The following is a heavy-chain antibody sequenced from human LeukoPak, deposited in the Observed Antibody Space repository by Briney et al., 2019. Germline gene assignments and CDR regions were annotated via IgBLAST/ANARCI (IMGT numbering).Heavy chain of an antibody. Sequence: GSLRLSCAASGFTFSSYGMHWVRQAPGKGLEWVAVISYDGSNKYYADSVKGRFTISRDNSRNTLYLQMNSLRAEDTAVYYCAKDDSSRAYYYYGMDVWGQGTTVTVSS. D-gene: IGHD6-13*01. CDR1: GFTFSSYG. CDR2: ISYDGSNK. CDR3: AKDDSSRAYYYYGMDV. J-gene: IGHJ6*02. V-gene: IGHV3-30*18.